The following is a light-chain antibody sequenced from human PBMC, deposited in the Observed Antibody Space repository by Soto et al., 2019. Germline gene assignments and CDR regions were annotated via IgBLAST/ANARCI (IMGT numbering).Light chain of an antibody. CDR3: SSYTADSTSV. Sequence: QSALSQPASVSGSPGQSITISCTGTSSDIGSYDYVSWYQQHPPKAPKLIIYDVSRPSGVSSRFSGSKSGITASLTISGLQTGDEADYYCSSYTADSTSVFGGGTQVTVL. CDR1: SSDIGSYDY. J-gene: IGLJ2*01. V-gene: IGLV2-14*03. CDR2: DV.